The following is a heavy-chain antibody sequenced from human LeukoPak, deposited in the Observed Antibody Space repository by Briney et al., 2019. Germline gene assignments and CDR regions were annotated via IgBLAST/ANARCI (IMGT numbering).Heavy chain of an antibody. Sequence: PSETLSLTCSVSGGSISNYFWSWLRQPPGKGLEWIGYIYYSGSTNYNPSLKSRVTMSVDTSKNQFSLKLSSVTAADTAVYYCARVRVVGATPDYWGQGTLVTVSS. J-gene: IGHJ4*02. CDR3: ARVRVVGATPDY. D-gene: IGHD1-26*01. CDR2: IYYSGST. V-gene: IGHV4-59*01. CDR1: GGSISNYF.